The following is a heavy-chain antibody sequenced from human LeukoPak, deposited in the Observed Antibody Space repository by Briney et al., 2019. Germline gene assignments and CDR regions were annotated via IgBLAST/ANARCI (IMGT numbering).Heavy chain of an antibody. CDR2: ISSSGSTI. V-gene: IGHV3-48*03. D-gene: IGHD2-21*01. Sequence: GGSLRLSCAASGFTFSSYEMNWVRQAPGKGLEWVSYISSSGSTIYYADSVKGRFPISRDNAKNSLYLQMNSLRAEDTAVYYCARDCGYYYMDVWGKGTTVTVSS. CDR3: ARDCGYYYMDV. J-gene: IGHJ6*03. CDR1: GFTFSSYE.